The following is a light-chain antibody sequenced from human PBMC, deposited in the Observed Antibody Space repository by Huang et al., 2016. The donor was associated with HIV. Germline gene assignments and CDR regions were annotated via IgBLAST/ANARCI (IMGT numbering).Light chain of an antibody. CDR2: DAY. V-gene: IGKV1-33*01. CDR1: QDITNY. CDR3: QQFDDIPYT. Sequence: DIQMTQSPPSLSASVGDTITITCQASQDITNYLNWYQQKPGKAPKLLIYDAYNLETGVPSRFSGSGSGTDFSFTISSLQPDDIASYYCQQFDDIPYTFGQGTKLEIK. J-gene: IGKJ2*01.